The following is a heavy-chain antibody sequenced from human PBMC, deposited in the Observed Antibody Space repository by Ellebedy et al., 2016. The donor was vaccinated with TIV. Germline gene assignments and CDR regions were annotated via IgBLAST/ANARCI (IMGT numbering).Heavy chain of an antibody. CDR1: GGSISSGSYY. CDR3: ARDDRYSSSPY. J-gene: IGHJ4*02. V-gene: IGHV4-61*02. Sequence: LRLSXTVSGGSISSGSYYWSWIRQPAGKGLEWIGRIYTSGSTNYNPSLKSRVTMSVDTSKNQFSLKLSSVTAADTAVYYCARDDRYSSSPYWGQGTLVTVSS. CDR2: IYTSGST. D-gene: IGHD5-18*01.